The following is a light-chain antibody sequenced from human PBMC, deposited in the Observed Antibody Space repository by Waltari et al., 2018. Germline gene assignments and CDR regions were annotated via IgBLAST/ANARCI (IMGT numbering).Light chain of an antibody. CDR2: DTS. CDR3: QQDNNWPLT. CDR1: QSVTTN. Sequence: EVVMTQSPATLSVSPGERVTLSCRASQSVTTNLAWYQQKPGQAPRLLIYDTSTRAPGFPARFSGSGSETEFTLIISSLQSEDFAVYYCQQDNNWPLTFGQGTRVEIK. V-gene: IGKV3-15*01. J-gene: IGKJ1*01.